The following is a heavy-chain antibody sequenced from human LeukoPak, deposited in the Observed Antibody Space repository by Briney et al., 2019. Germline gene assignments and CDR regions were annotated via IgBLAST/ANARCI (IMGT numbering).Heavy chain of an antibody. V-gene: IGHV4-34*01. CDR2: IYYSGST. D-gene: IGHD2-2*01. J-gene: IGHJ4*02. CDR3: ARRAYQLLMNFDY. Sequence: PSETLSLTCAVYGGSFSGYYWSWIRQPPGKGLEWIGSIYYSGSTYYNPSLKSRVTISVDTSKYQFSLKLSSVSAADTAVYYCARRAYQLLMNFDYWGQGTLVTVSS. CDR1: GGSFSGYY.